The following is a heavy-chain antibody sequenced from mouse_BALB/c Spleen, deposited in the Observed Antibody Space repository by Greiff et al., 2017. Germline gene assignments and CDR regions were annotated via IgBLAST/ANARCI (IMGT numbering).Heavy chain of an antibody. CDR1: GFTFSSFG. V-gene: IGHV5-17*02. D-gene: IGHD2-3*01. CDR2: ISSGSSTI. J-gene: IGHJ2*01. Sequence: EVKLMESGGGLVQPGGSRKLSCAASGFTFSSFGMHWVRQAPEKGLEWVAYISSGSSTIYYADTVKGRFTISRDNPKNTLFLQMTSLRSEDTAMFYCARSHGWLKEYIDYWGQGTTLTVSS. CDR3: ARSHGWLKEYIDY.